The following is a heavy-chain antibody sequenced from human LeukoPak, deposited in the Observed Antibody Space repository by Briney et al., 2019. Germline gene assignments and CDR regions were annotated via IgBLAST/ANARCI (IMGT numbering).Heavy chain of an antibody. CDR3: AREKVGATDY. J-gene: IGHJ4*02. CDR2: IYYSGST. V-gene: IGHV4-30-4*08. CDR1: GGSISSGDYY. D-gene: IGHD1-26*01. Sequence: SQTLSLTXTVSGGSISSGDYYWSWIRQPPGKGLEWIGYIYYSGSTYYNPSLKSRVTISVDTSKNQFSLKLSSVTAADTAVHYCAREKVGATDYWGQGTLVTVSS.